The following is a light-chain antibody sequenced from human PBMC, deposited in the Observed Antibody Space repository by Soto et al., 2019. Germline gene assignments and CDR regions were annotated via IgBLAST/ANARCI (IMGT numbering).Light chain of an antibody. V-gene: IGKV3-11*01. CDR3: QQRSNWLVT. J-gene: IGKJ5*01. CDR2: DAS. CDR1: QSFSSY. Sequence: EIVLPQSPATLSLSPGERATPSCRASQSFSSYLAWYQQKPGQAPRLLIYDASNRATGIPARFSGSGSGTDFTLTISSLEPEDFAVYYCQQRSNWLVTFGQGTRLEIK.